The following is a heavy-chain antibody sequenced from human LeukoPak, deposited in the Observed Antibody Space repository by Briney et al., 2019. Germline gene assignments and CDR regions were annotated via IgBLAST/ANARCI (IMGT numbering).Heavy chain of an antibody. CDR1: GYSFTSYW. CDR2: IYPGDSDT. J-gene: IGHJ6*02. Sequence: GESLKISCKGSGYSFTSYWIGWVRQTPGKGLEWMGIIYPGDSDTRYSPSFQGQVTISADKAISTAYLQWSSLKASDTAMYYCARAEWYCSSTSCYHYGMDVWGQGTTVTVS. CDR3: ARAEWYCSSTSCYHYGMDV. V-gene: IGHV5-51*01. D-gene: IGHD2-2*01.